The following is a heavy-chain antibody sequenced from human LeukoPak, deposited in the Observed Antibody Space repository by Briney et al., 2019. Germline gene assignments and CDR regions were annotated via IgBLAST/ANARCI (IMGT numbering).Heavy chain of an antibody. D-gene: IGHD2-2*01. CDR2: ISSSGSTI. CDR1: TFTFSSYG. J-gene: IGHJ4*02. Sequence: PGGSLRLSCAASTFTFSSYGMNWVRQAPGKGLEWVSYISSSGSTIYYADSVKGRFTISRDNTKRSLYLQMDSLRAEDTAVYYRARPKLGYCSSVTCSAPNYYFDYWGQGTLVTVSS. CDR3: ARPKLGYCSSVTCSAPNYYFDY. V-gene: IGHV3-48*01.